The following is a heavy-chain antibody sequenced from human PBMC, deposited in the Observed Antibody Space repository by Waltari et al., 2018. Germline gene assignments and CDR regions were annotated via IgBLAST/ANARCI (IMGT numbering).Heavy chain of an antibody. V-gene: IGHV3-30-3*01. CDR3: ARWGQYFDLLTGSRSFDY. CDR2: ISYTGSNE. D-gene: IGHD3-9*01. Sequence: QVQLVESGGGVVQPGRSLRLSCAASGFSFNNYAFHWVRQAPGKGLGLVTSISYTGSNEYYADSVKGRFTISRDNSKNTIFLQMNSLTTEDTAVYYCARWGQYFDLLTGSRSFDYWGLGTLVTVSS. J-gene: IGHJ4*02. CDR1: GFSFNNYA.